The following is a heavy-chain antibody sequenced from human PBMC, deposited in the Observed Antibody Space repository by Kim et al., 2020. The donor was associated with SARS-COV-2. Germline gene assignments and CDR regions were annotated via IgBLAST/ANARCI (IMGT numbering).Heavy chain of an antibody. CDR1: GGSISSSSYY. D-gene: IGHD6-13*01. CDR2: IYYSGST. V-gene: IGHV4-39*07. J-gene: IGHJ4*02. CDR3: ARGIAAAGISDY. Sequence: SETLSLTCTVSGGSISSSSYYWGWIRQPPGKGLEWIGSIYYSGSTYYNPSLRSRVTISVDTSKNQFSLKLSSVTAADTAVYYCARGIAAAGISDYWGQGTLVTVSS.